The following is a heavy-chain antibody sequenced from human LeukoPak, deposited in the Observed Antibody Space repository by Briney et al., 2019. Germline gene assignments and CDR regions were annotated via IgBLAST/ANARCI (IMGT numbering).Heavy chain of an antibody. Sequence: ETLSLTCTVSGGSISSYYWSWVRQAPGKGLEWVGRSKSKTDGGTTDYAASVKGRFTISRDDSKNTLYLQMNSLKTEDTAVYYCTTDGGRLRTWGQGTLVTVSS. CDR1: GGSISSYY. CDR3: TTDGGRLRT. V-gene: IGHV3-15*01. J-gene: IGHJ5*02. CDR2: SKSKTDGGTT. D-gene: IGHD4-17*01.